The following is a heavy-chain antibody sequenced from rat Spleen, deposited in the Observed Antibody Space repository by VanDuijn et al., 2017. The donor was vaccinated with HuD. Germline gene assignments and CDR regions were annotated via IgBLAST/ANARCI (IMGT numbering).Heavy chain of an antibody. V-gene: IGHV3-3*01. CDR1: NYSITSGYR. D-gene: IGHD1-2*01. CDR2: LNSAGST. J-gene: IGHJ2*01. CDR3: ASLYSSYSLYYFDY. Sequence: EVQLQESGPGLVKPSQSLSLTCSVTNYSITSGYRWSWIRKFPGNKLEWMGYLNSAGSTNYNPSLKSRISITRDTSKNQFFLQVNSVTTEDTATYYCASLYSSYSLYYFDYWGQGVMVTVSS.